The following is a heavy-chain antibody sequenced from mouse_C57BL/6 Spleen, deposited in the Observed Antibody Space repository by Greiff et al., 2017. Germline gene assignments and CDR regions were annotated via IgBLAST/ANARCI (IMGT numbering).Heavy chain of an antibody. Sequence: VQLQQSGAELVRPGTSVKMSCKASGYTFTNYWLGWAKQRPGHGLEWIGDIYPGGGYTNYNEKFKGKATLTADKSSSTAYMQFSSLTSEDSAIYYCARRGELGRGGFAYWGQGTLVTVSA. D-gene: IGHD4-1*01. V-gene: IGHV1-63*01. CDR1: GYTFTNYW. CDR2: IYPGGGYT. CDR3: ARRGELGRGGFAY. J-gene: IGHJ3*01.